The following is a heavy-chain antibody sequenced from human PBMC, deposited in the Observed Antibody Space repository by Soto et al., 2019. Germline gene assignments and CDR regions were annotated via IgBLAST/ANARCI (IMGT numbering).Heavy chain of an antibody. V-gene: IGHV4-30-4*01. Sequence: PSETLSLTCTVSGGSISSGDIYWSWIRQPPGKGLECIGYISYSGSTNYTTSLKSRITISVDTSKNQFSLKLSSVTAADTAVYYCAGGDWYFDLWGRVTLLTVSS. CDR2: ISYSGST. CDR1: GGSISSGDIY. CDR3: AGGDWYFDL. J-gene: IGHJ2*01.